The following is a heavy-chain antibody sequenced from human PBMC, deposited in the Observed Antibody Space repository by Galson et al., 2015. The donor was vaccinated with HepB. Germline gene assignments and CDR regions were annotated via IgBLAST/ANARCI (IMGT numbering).Heavy chain of an antibody. CDR3: ARDPSPSSEQSFDY. CDR2: VNPNSGDT. Sequence: SVKVSCKASGYSFSDYYMHWVRQAPGQGLEWLGWVNPNSGDTFYAQKFQGRVTMTRDTSISTAYMELSRLRSDDTAVYYCARDPSPSSEQSFDYWGHGTLVTVSS. CDR1: GYSFSDYY. V-gene: IGHV1-2*02. J-gene: IGHJ4*01. D-gene: IGHD1-26*01.